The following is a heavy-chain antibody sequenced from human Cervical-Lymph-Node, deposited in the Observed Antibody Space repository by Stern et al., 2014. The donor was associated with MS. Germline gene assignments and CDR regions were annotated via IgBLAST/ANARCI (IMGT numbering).Heavy chain of an antibody. Sequence: VQLVESGGGVVQPGRSLRLSCAASGFTFSSYAMHWVRQAPGKGLEWVAVISYGGSNKYYADSVKGRFTISRDNSKNTLYLQMNSLRAEDTAVYYCARANYDFWSGSPDFHYYGMDVWGQGTTVTVSS. CDR3: ARANYDFWSGSPDFHYYGMDV. V-gene: IGHV3-30-3*01. CDR2: ISYGGSNK. J-gene: IGHJ6*02. D-gene: IGHD3-3*01. CDR1: GFTFSSYA.